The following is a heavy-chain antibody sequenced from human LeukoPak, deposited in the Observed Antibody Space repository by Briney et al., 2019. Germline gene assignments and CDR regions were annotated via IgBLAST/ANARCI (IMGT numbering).Heavy chain of an antibody. Sequence: GGSLRLSCAASGFTFSNAWMSWVRQAPGKGLEWVGRIKSKTDGGTTDYAAPVKGRFTISRDDSKNTLYLQMNSLKTEDTAVYYCTTDHPLRPTRTAMAIFDYWGQGTLVTVSS. V-gene: IGHV3-15*01. CDR1: GFTFSNAW. CDR2: IKSKTDGGTT. CDR3: TTDHPLRPTRTAMAIFDY. J-gene: IGHJ4*02. D-gene: IGHD5-18*01.